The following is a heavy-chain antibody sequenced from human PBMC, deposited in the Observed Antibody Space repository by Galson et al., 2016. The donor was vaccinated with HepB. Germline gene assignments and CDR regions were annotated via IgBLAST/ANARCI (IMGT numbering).Heavy chain of an antibody. J-gene: IGHJ5*02. Sequence: SLRLSCAASDFTFSSYAMHWVRQAPGKGLEWVAVISYDGSHEYFSDSVKGRFTISRDNSKNTQYLQMNSLRPEDTAVYHCAKDGRGNWLDPWGQGTLVIVSS. D-gene: IGHD3-16*01. CDR3: AKDGRGNWLDP. CDR2: ISYDGSHE. CDR1: DFTFSSYA. V-gene: IGHV3-30*04.